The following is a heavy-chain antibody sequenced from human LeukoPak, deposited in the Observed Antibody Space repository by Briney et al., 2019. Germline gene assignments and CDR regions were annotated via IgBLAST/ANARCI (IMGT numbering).Heavy chain of an antibody. J-gene: IGHJ4*02. Sequence: ASETLSLTCTVSGGSISSYYWSWIRQPPGKGLEWIGYIYYSGSTNYNPSLKSRVTISVDTSKNQFSRQLSAVTAADTGVNYCASGPLADYWGQGTLVTVSS. CDR1: GGSISSYY. CDR3: ASGPLADY. CDR2: IYYSGST. V-gene: IGHV4-59*01.